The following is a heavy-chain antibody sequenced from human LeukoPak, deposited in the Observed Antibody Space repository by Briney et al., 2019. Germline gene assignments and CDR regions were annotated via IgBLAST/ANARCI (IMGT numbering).Heavy chain of an antibody. J-gene: IGHJ6*02. CDR2: ISSSSSTI. CDR1: GFTFSSYS. V-gene: IGHV3-48*01. Sequence: LAGGSLRLSCAASGFTFSSYSMNWVRQAPGKGLEWVSYISSSSSTIYYADSVKGRFTISRDNAKNSLYLQMNSLRAEDTAVYYCARQVGSGGRDYYYYGMDVWGQGTTVTVSS. D-gene: IGHD2-15*01. CDR3: ARQVGSGGRDYYYYGMDV.